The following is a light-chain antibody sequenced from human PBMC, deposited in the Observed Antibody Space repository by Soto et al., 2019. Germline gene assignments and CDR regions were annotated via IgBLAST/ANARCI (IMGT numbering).Light chain of an antibody. CDR1: QSVSSSY. CDR2: DAS. J-gene: IGKJ1*01. CDR3: QQRSDWPRT. Sequence: EIVMTQSPATLSVSPGGRATLSCSASQSVSSSYLAWYQQKPGQAPRLLIYDASNRATGIPARFSGSGSGTDFSLTISSLEPEDFAVYYCQQRSDWPRTFGQGTKVDIK. V-gene: IGKV3-11*01.